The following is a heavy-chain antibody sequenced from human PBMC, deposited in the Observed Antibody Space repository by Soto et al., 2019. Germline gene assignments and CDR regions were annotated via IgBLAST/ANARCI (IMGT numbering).Heavy chain of an antibody. CDR2: INHSGST. D-gene: IGHD6-13*01. Sequence: SETLSLTCAVYGGSFSGYYWSWIRQPPGKGLEWIGEINHSGSTNYNPSLKSRVTISVDTSKNQFSLKLSSVTAADTAVYYCARVPRQSGIAAAGTLHYYYYGMDVWGQGTTVTVSS. V-gene: IGHV4-34*01. CDR1: GGSFSGYY. J-gene: IGHJ6*02. CDR3: ARVPRQSGIAAAGTLHYYYYGMDV.